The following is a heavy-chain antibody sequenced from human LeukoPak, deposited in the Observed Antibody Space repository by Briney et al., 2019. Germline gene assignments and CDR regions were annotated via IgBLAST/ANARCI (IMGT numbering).Heavy chain of an antibody. D-gene: IGHD3-22*01. CDR3: ARLEVVVVTSGRDAFDI. V-gene: IGHV5-10-1*01. J-gene: IGHJ3*02. Sequence: GESLILYCKGSGYSHTSYQLSWVRQMPGKGLEWMGRIDPSDSYTNYSPSFQGHVTISADKSISTAYLQWSSLKASDTAMYYCARLEVVVVTSGRDAFDIRGQRTMVTVSS. CDR1: GYSHTSYQ. CDR2: IDPSDSYT.